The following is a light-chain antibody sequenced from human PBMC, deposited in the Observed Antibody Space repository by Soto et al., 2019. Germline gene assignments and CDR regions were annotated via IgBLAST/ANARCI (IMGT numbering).Light chain of an antibody. V-gene: IGKV1-17*01. CDR2: AAS. Sequence: DIQMTQSPSSLSASVGDRVTLTCRASQDIRNELGWYQQKPGKAPKRLIYAASNLETGAPSRFSGSGSGTEFTLTISSLQPEDFATYYCHQYGSSPPVTFGQGTRLEIK. J-gene: IGKJ5*01. CDR1: QDIRNE. CDR3: HQYGSSPPVT.